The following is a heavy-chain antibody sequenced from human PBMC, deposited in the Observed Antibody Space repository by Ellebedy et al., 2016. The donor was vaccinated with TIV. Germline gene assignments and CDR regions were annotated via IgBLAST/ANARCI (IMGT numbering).Heavy chain of an antibody. CDR1: GYTFTSYG. V-gene: IGHV1-18*04. J-gene: IGHJ4*02. CDR3: ARDYGSGSRPFDY. CDR2: ISAYNGDT. Sequence: AASVKVSCKASGYTFTSYGITWARQAPGQGLEWMGWISAYNGDTDYAQKFQGRVSMTTDTSTGKAYMELRSLRSDDTAVYYCARDYGSGSRPFDYWGQGTLVTVSS. D-gene: IGHD3-10*01.